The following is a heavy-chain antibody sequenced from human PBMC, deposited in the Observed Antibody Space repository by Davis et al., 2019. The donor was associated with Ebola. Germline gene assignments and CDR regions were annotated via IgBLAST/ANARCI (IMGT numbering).Heavy chain of an antibody. Sequence: GASLKISCKGSGYSFTSYWIGWVRQMPGKGLEWMGIIYPGDSDTRYSPSFQGQVTISADKSISTAYLQWSSLKASDTAMYYCARPYYDSSGTHGAFDIWGQGTMVTVSS. CDR1: GYSFTSYW. J-gene: IGHJ3*02. CDR3: ARPYYDSSGTHGAFDI. V-gene: IGHV5-51*01. CDR2: IYPGDSDT. D-gene: IGHD3-22*01.